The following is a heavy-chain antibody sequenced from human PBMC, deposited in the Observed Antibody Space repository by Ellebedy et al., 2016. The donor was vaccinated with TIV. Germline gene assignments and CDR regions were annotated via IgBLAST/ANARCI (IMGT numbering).Heavy chain of an antibody. CDR3: ARLGGGSSLSYYYYYMDV. CDR1: GGSFSGYY. CDR2: INHSGST. V-gene: IGHV4-34*01. J-gene: IGHJ6*03. Sequence: SETLSLXXAVYGGSFSGYYWSWIRQPPGKGLEWIGEINHSGSTNYNPSLKSRVTISVDTSKNQFSLKLSSVTAADTAVYYCARLGGGSSLSYYYYYMDVWGKGTTVTVS. D-gene: IGHD6-6*01.